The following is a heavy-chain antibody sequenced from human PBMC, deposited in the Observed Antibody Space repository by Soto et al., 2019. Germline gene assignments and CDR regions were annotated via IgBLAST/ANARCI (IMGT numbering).Heavy chain of an antibody. V-gene: IGHV4-59*01. Sequence: QVQLQESGPGLVKPSETLSLTCTVSGGSISSYYWSWIRQPPGKGLEWIGYIYYSGSTNYNPSRKRRVTRSVDTSKNQFAPKLSSVTAADTAVDYCARVWGYNFDYWGQGALVTVSA. D-gene: IGHD2-21*01. J-gene: IGHJ4*02. CDR3: ARVWGYNFDY. CDR1: GGSISSYY. CDR2: IYYSGST.